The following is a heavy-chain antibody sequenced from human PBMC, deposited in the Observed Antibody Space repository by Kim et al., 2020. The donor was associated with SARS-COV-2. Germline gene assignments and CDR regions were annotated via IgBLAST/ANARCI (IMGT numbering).Heavy chain of an antibody. D-gene: IGHD3-10*01. Sequence: GGSLRLSCAASGFTFSGYAMNWVRQAPGKGLEWVSAIDANGGSTYFADSVRGRFTISRDNSKNILYLQISSLGAEDTATYYCAKMYGSGRYYNYPDYWGQGTLVTVSS. CDR2: IDANGGST. CDR1: GFTFSGYA. V-gene: IGHV3-23*01. J-gene: IGHJ4*02. CDR3: AKMYGSGRYYNYPDY.